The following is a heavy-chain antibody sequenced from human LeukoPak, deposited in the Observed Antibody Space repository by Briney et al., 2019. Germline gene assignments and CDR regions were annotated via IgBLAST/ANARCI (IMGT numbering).Heavy chain of an antibody. V-gene: IGHV3-21*01. Sequence: GGSLRLSCAASGFTFSSYSMNWVRQAPGKGLEWVSSISSSSSYIYYADSVKGRFTISRDNAKNSLYLQMNSLRAEDTAVYYCARNYYDSSGYYYHGYWGQGTLVTVSS. CDR3: ARNYYDSSGYYYHGY. CDR1: GFTFSSYS. CDR2: ISSSSSYI. J-gene: IGHJ4*02. D-gene: IGHD3-22*01.